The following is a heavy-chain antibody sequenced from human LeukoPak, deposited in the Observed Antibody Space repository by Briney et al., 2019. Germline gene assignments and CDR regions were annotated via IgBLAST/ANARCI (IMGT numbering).Heavy chain of an antibody. D-gene: IGHD6-19*01. CDR2: IIPIFGTA. V-gene: IGHV1-69*13. CDR3: ARDSAGWLVSDRDYYYYGMDV. J-gene: IGHJ6*02. CDR1: GGTFSSYA. Sequence: SVKVSCKASGGTFSSYAISWVRQAPGQGLEWMGGIIPIFGTANYAQKFQGRVTITADESTSTAYMELSSLRSEDTAVYYCARDSAGWLVSDRDYYYYGMDVWGQGTTVTVSS.